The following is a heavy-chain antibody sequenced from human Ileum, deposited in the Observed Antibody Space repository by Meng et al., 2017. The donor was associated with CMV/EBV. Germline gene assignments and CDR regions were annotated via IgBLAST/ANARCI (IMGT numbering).Heavy chain of an antibody. J-gene: IGHJ4*02. CDR2: ISHSGSS. CDR1: GGSISSGGYY. CDR3: ARKGYNWSYADY. Sequence: SETLSLTCSVSGGSISSGGYYWGWIRQPPGEGLEWIGTISHSGSSYYNASLESRVSLSVDTSKNQFSLRLTSVTAADTAVYYCARKGYNWSYADYWGQGTLVTVSS. V-gene: IGHV4-39*01. D-gene: IGHD1-7*01.